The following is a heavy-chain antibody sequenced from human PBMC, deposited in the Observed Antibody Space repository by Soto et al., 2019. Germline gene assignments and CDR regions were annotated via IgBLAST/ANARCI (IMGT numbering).Heavy chain of an antibody. D-gene: IGHD3-3*01. V-gene: IGHV3-23*01. CDR3: AKDWTHFDY. CDR2: IRGSQDNT. CDR1: GFIFSNYA. J-gene: IGHJ4*02. Sequence: EVQLLESGGNLVQPGGSLRLSCAASGFIFSNYAMSWVRQAPGKGLEWVALIRGSQDNTYYADSVRGRFTISRDDAKSTLSLQMNSLTAEDTAVYDCAKDWTHFDYWGQGTLFTVSS.